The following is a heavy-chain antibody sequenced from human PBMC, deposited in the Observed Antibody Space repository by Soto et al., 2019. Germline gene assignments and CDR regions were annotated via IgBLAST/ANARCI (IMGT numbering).Heavy chain of an antibody. V-gene: IGHV1-3*01. D-gene: IGHD3-10*01. CDR3: ARELGITVVRGVTGGMDV. Sequence: ASVKVSCKASGYTFTSYAMHWVRQAPGQRLEWMGWINAGNGNTKYSQKFQGRVTITRDTSASTAYMELSSLRSEDTAVYYCARELGITVVRGVTGGMDVWGQGTTVTVSS. CDR2: INAGNGNT. J-gene: IGHJ6*02. CDR1: GYTFTSYA.